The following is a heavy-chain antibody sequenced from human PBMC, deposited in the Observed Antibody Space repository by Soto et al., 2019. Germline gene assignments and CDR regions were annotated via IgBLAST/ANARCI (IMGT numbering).Heavy chain of an antibody. CDR3: ARAVITFGGVIPNNWFDP. J-gene: IGHJ5*02. Sequence: ASVRVSCKASGYTFTSYCISWVRQAPGQGLEWMGWFSAYNGNTNYAQNLQGRVTMTTDTSTSTAYMELRSLRSEDTTVYYCARAVITFGGVIPNNWFDPWVHVTMVTVSS. V-gene: IGHV1-18*04. CDR1: GYTFTSYC. CDR2: FSAYNGNT. D-gene: IGHD3-16*02.